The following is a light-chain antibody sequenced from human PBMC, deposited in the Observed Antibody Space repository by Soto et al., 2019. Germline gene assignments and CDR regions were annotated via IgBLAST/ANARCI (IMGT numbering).Light chain of an antibody. J-gene: IGLJ1*01. Sequence: QSVLTHPASVSASPGQSIPISCTGTSSDVGSYNLVSWYQQHPGKAPKLMIYEGSKRPSGVSNRSSGSKSGNTASLTISGLQAEDEADYYCCSYAGSSTFFYVLGTGTKVTVL. CDR2: EGS. CDR3: CSYAGSSTFFYV. CDR1: SSDVGSYNL. V-gene: IGLV2-23*03.